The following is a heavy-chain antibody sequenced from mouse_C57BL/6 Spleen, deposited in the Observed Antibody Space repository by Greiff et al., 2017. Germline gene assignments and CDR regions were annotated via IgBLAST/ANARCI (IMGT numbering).Heavy chain of an antibody. CDR1: GYTFTNYW. CDR3: ARSYGSPYYFDY. J-gene: IGHJ2*01. Sequence: QVHVKQSGAELVRPGTSVKMSCKASGYTFTNYWIGWAKQRPGHGLEWIGDIYPGGGYTNYNEKFKGKATLTADKSSSTAYMQFSSLTSEDSAIYYCARSYGSPYYFDYWGQGTTLTVSS. D-gene: IGHD1-1*01. CDR2: IYPGGGYT. V-gene: IGHV1-63*01.